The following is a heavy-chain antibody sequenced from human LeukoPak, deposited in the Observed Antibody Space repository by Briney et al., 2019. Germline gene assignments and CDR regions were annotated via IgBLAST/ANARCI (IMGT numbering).Heavy chain of an antibody. V-gene: IGHV3-21*01. Sequence: GGSLRLSCAASGFTFSSYSMNWVRQAPGKGLEWVSSISSSSYIYYADSVKGRFTISRDNAKNSLYLQMNSLRAEDTAVYYCASIVLMVYAKGAFDIWGQGTMVTVSS. CDR3: ASIVLMVYAKGAFDI. CDR1: GFTFSSYS. D-gene: IGHD2-8*01. J-gene: IGHJ3*02. CDR2: ISSSSYI.